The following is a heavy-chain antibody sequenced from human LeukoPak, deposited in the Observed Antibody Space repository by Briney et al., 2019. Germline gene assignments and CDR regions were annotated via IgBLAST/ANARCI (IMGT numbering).Heavy chain of an antibody. D-gene: IGHD3-22*01. V-gene: IGHV3-30*18. CDR1: GFIFSGYG. CDR2: ISYDGNEK. J-gene: IGHJ4*02. Sequence: RSGGTLRLSCAASGFIFSGYGMHWVRQAPGKGLEWVATISYDGNEKYYADSVKGRFAISRDNSKNTLYLQMNSLRAEDTAVFYCAKGRQYFDTNAYQPEFDYWGQGTLVTVSS. CDR3: AKGRQYFDTNAYQPEFDY.